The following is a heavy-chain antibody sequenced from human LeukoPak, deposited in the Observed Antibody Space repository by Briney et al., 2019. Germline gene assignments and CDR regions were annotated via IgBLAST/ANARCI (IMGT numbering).Heavy chain of an antibody. Sequence: ASVKVSCKASGYTFTSYAMNWVRQAPGQGLEWMGWINTNTGNPTYAQGFTGRFVFSLDTSVSTAYLQISSLKAEDTAVYYCARPPYCSSTNCYPFDYWGQGTLVTVSS. V-gene: IGHV7-4-1*02. D-gene: IGHD2-2*01. J-gene: IGHJ4*02. CDR1: GYTFTSYA. CDR2: INTNTGNP. CDR3: ARPPYCSSTNCYPFDY.